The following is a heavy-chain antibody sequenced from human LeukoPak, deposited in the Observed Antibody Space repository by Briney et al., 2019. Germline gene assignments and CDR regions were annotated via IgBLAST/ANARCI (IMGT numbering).Heavy chain of an antibody. D-gene: IGHD1-26*01. CDR3: ARENSGSYAFDY. J-gene: IGHJ4*02. V-gene: IGHV3-33*08. Sequence: GGSLRLSCAASGFTFSSYAMHWVRQAPGKGLEWVAVIWYDGSNKYYADSVKGRFTISRDNSKNTLYLQMNSLRAEDTAVYYCARENSGSYAFDYWGQGTLVTVSS. CDR1: GFTFSSYA. CDR2: IWYDGSNK.